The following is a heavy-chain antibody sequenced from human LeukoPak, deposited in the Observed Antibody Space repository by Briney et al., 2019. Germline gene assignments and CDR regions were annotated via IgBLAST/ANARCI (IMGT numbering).Heavy chain of an antibody. Sequence: GGSLRLSCAASGFTFSSYWMSWVRQAPGKGLEWVANIRQDGSEKYYVDSVKGRFTISRDNAKNSLYLQMNSLRAEDTAVYYCARFNSPNYGDYGKFDYWGQGTLVTVSS. CDR3: ARFNSPNYGDYGKFDY. J-gene: IGHJ4*02. CDR2: IRQDGSEK. CDR1: GFTFSSYW. V-gene: IGHV3-7*03. D-gene: IGHD4-17*01.